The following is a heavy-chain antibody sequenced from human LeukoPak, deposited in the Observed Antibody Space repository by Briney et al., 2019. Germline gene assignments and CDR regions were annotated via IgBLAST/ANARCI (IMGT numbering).Heavy chain of an antibody. Sequence: GGSLRLSCAASGFTFSNAWMSWVRQAPGKGLEWVGRIKSKTDGGTTDYAAPVKGRFTISRDDSKNTLYLQMNSLKTEDTAVYYCTTHRVRRTPVPGTYYMDVWGKGTTVTVSS. V-gene: IGHV3-15*01. CDR3: TTHRVRRTPVPGTYYMDV. J-gene: IGHJ6*03. CDR1: GFTFSNAW. CDR2: IKSKTDGGTT. D-gene: IGHD1-14*01.